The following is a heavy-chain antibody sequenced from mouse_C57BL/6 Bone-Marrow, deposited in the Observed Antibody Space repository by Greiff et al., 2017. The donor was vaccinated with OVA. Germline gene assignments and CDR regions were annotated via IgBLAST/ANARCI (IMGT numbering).Heavy chain of an antibody. Sequence: QVQLQQSGPELVKPGASVKISCKASGYAFSSSWMNWVKQRPVKGLEWIGRIYPGDGDTNYNGKFKGKATLTADKSSSTAYMQLSSLTSEDSAVYFCVYYGSSYDYWGQGTTLTVSS. CDR3: VYYGSSYDY. D-gene: IGHD1-1*01. CDR1: GYAFSSSW. CDR2: IYPGDGDT. J-gene: IGHJ2*01. V-gene: IGHV1-82*01.